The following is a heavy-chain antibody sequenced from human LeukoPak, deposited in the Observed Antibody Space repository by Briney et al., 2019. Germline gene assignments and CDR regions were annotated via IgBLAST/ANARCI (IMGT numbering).Heavy chain of an antibody. D-gene: IGHD3-10*01. CDR2: IYSSGST. CDR3: ARDAWFGELLPDELDY. Sequence: SETLSLTCTVSGGSISSYYWSWIRQPPGKGLEWIGSIYSSGSTYYNPSLKSRVTISINTSKNQFSLKLNSVPAADTAVYYCARDAWFGELLPDELDYWGRGTLVSVPS. CDR1: GGSISSYY. J-gene: IGHJ4*02. V-gene: IGHV4-59*12.